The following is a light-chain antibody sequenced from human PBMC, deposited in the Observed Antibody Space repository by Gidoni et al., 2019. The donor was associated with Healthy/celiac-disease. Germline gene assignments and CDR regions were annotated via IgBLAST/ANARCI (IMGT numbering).Light chain of an antibody. J-gene: IGLJ2*01. CDR1: ALPTQY. CDR3: QSADSSGTYEV. CDR2: KDS. V-gene: IGLV3-25*02. Sequence: SYALTQPPSVSVSPGQTARITCSGDALPTQYAYWYQQKPGQAPVLVIYKDSERPSGIPERFSVSSSGTTVTLTISGVQAEEEADYYCQSADSSGTYEVFGGGTKL.